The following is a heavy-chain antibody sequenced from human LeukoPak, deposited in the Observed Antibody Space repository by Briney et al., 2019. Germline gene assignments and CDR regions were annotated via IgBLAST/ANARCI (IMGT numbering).Heavy chain of an antibody. J-gene: IGHJ3*02. CDR3: ARIPTNAVPAAHNGFDI. D-gene: IGHD2-2*01. V-gene: IGHV4-39*07. CDR1: GGSISSSSYY. CDR2: IYYSGST. Sequence: SETLSLTCTVSGGSISSSSYYWGWIRQPPGKGLEWIGSIYYSGSTYYNPSLKSRVTISVDTSKNQFSLKLSSVTAADTAVYYCARIPTNAVPAAHNGFDIWGQGTMPTVSS.